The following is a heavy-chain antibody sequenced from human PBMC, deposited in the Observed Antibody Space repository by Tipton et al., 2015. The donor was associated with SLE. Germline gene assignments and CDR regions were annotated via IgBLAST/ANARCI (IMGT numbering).Heavy chain of an antibody. J-gene: IGHJ4*02. CDR2: IYTSGST. CDR3: ARVAYDFWSGYSYYFDY. Sequence: TLSLTCAVSGGSISSYYWSWIRQPAGKGLEWIGRIYTSGSTKYNPSLKSRVTTTVDTSKNQFSLKLSSVTAADTAVYYCARVAYDFWSGYSYYFDYWGQGTLVTVSS. V-gene: IGHV4-4*07. D-gene: IGHD3-3*01. CDR1: GGSISSYY.